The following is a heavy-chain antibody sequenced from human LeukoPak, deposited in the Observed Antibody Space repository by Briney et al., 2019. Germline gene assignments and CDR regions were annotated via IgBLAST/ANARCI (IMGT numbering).Heavy chain of an antibody. CDR1: GFTFSSYA. V-gene: IGHV3-23*01. CDR2: ISGSGGST. J-gene: IGHJ4*02. D-gene: IGHD3-3*01. Sequence: GGSLRLSCAASGFTFSSYAMSWVRQAPGKGLGWVSAISGSGGSTYYADSVKGRFTISRDNSKNTLYLQMNSLRAEDTAVYYCAKAPKGSGYRPSVYWGQGTLVTVSS. CDR3: AKAPKGSGYRPSVY.